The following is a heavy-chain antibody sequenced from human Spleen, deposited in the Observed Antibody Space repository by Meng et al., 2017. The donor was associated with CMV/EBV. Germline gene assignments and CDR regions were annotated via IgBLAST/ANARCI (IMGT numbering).Heavy chain of an antibody. CDR1: GGTFSSYT. D-gene: IGHD2-2*01. J-gene: IGHJ4*02. V-gene: IGHV1-69*02. CDR3: ARLPPAVVDY. CDR2: IIPILGIP. Sequence: SVKVSCKASGGTFSSYTINWVRQAPGQGLEWMGRIIPILGIPKYAQKFQGRLTITADKSASTAYMELNSLRSEDTAVYYCARLPPAVVDYWGQGTLVTVSS.